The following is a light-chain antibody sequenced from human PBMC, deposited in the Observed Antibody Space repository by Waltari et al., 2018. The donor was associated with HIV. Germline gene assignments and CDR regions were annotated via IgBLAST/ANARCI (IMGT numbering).Light chain of an antibody. CDR1: SSNIGSNT. J-gene: IGLJ2*01. CDR2: SNN. V-gene: IGLV1-44*01. Sequence: QSVLTQPPSASGTPGQRVPISCSGSSSNIGSNTAHWYQQLPGTAPKLLIYSNNQRPSGVPDRFSGSKSGTSASLAISGLQSEDEGDYYCAAWDDSLNAVVFGGGTKLTVL. CDR3: AAWDDSLNAVV.